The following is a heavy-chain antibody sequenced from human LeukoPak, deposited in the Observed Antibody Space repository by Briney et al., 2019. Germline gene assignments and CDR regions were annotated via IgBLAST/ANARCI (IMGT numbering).Heavy chain of an antibody. Sequence: SETLSLTCAVYGGSFSGYYWSWIRQPPGKGLEWIGEINHSGSTNYNPSLKSRVTISVDTSKNQFSLKLSSVTAADTAVYYCARQGGLYDSSDYYYAFDIWGQGAMVTVSP. CDR1: GGSFSGYY. D-gene: IGHD3-22*01. CDR3: ARQGGLYDSSDYYYAFDI. CDR2: INHSGST. V-gene: IGHV4-34*01. J-gene: IGHJ3*02.